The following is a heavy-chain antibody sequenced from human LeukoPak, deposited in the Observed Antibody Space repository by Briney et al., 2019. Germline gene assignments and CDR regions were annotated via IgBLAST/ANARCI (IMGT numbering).Heavy chain of an antibody. D-gene: IGHD5-24*01. Sequence: PAETLSLTCAVSGVSFSNYYCNWFRQPPGKWLEWIGEIHPSGNSNSNPSLKSRVTISLDTSKNQFSLKLSSVTRADTGVYFCVRDRDAYKGGNYWGEGALVTVSP. CDR1: GVSFSNYY. CDR3: VRDRDAYKGGNY. CDR2: IHPSGNS. J-gene: IGHJ4*02. V-gene: IGHV4-34*01.